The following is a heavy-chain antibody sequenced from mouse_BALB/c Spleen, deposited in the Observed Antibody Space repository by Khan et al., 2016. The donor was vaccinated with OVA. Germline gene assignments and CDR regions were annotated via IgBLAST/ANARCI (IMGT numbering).Heavy chain of an antibody. Sequence: VQLLESGPELVRPGVSVKISCKGSGYTFTDYAMYWVKQSHAKSLEWIGLISTYSGSTNYNQKFKGKVTMTVDKSSSAAYMELARLTSEDSAIYYGARPAYDGYYDYWGQGTTLTVSS. J-gene: IGHJ2*01. CDR2: ISTYSGST. CDR3: ARPAYDGYYDY. CDR1: GYTFTDYA. V-gene: IGHV1S137*01. D-gene: IGHD2-3*01.